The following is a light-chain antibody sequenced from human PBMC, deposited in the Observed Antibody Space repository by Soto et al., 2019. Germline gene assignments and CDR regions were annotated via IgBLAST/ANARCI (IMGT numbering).Light chain of an antibody. CDR2: AAS. J-gene: IGKJ2*01. Sequence: DIQMTQSPSSLSASVGDRVTITCRASQSISRYLSWYRKKPGKAPKLLIYAASTLQPGVPSRFSGSGSGTDFTLTISSLQPEDFATYYCQQSYSSLYTFGQGTQLEIK. CDR1: QSISRY. V-gene: IGKV1-39*01. CDR3: QQSYSSLYT.